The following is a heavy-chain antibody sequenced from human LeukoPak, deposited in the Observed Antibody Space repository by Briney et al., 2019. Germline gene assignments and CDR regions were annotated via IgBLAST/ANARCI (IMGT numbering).Heavy chain of an antibody. CDR3: ARRGADMATIPDYGYWYMGV. V-gene: IGHV4-4*09. J-gene: IGHJ6*03. CDR1: GVSFRSYA. D-gene: IGHD5-24*01. Sequence: SETLSLTCTVSGVSFRSYAWSWIRRPPGKGLEWIGYLYTSGSTDSNPSLKSRVTISEDTSKNQVSLKLRSVTAADTAVYYCARRGADMATIPDYGYWYMGVWGKGTTVTVSS. CDR2: LYTSGST.